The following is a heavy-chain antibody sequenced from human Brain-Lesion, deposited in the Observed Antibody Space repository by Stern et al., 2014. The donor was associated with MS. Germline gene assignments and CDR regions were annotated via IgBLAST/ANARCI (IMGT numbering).Heavy chain of an antibody. CDR1: GGSITRGGDY. Sequence: VQLVESGPGLVKPSQTLSLTCTVSGGSITRGGDYWSWVRQRPGKGLEWAGYIIYSGSSYYNPSLKSRVTISVDTSKNQFSLRLTSVTAADTAVYYCARFSLFGEYYFDSWGQGTLVTVSS. V-gene: IGHV4-31*02. J-gene: IGHJ4*02. D-gene: IGHD3-10*01. CDR3: ARFSLFGEYYFDS. CDR2: IIYSGSS.